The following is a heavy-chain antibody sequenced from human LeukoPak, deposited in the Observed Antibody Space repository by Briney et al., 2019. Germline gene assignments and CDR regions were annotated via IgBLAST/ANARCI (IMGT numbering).Heavy chain of an antibody. CDR3: AREGLNMVRGVIPKEAWGWFDP. D-gene: IGHD3-10*01. J-gene: IGHJ5*02. CDR1: GGSISSGSYY. Sequence: SETLSLTCTVSGGSISSGSYYWSWIRQPAGKGLEWIGRIYSSGSTNYNPSLKSRVTISLDTSKNQFSLKLSSVTAADTAVYYCAREGLNMVRGVIPKEAWGWFDPWGQGTLVTVSS. V-gene: IGHV4-61*02. CDR2: IYSSGST.